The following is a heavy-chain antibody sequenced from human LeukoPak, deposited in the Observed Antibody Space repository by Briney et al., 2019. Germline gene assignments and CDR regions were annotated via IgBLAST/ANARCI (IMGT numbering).Heavy chain of an antibody. V-gene: IGHV4-4*07. CDR2: IYVTGNT. CDR3: ARAFTIFGAGGFDV. D-gene: IGHD3-3*01. CDR1: GDSINNYN. Sequence: SETLSLTCIISGDSINNYNWNWIRQPAGKGLEWIGRIYVTGNTNYNPSLKSRVAMSVDTSKNHFSLRLTSVTAADTAVYYCARAFTIFGAGGFDVWGQGTFVTVSS. J-gene: IGHJ3*01.